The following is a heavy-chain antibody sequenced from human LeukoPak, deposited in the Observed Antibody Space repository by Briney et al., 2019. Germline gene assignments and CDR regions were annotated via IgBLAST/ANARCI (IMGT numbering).Heavy chain of an antibody. Sequence: ASVKVSFKASGYTFTAYRVYWMRHAPGQGLEWMGWVSPSSGATKYAQKFQGRVTMTRDTSTSTAYVELRRLRSDDTAVYYCAREIPSVSPIPTTALDYWGQGTLVTVSS. D-gene: IGHD2-2*02. CDR1: GYTFTAYR. CDR3: AREIPSVSPIPTTALDY. CDR2: VSPSSGAT. V-gene: IGHV1-2*02. J-gene: IGHJ4*02.